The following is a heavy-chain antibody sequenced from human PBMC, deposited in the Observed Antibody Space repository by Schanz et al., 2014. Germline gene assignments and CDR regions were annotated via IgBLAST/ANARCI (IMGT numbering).Heavy chain of an antibody. J-gene: IGHJ6*03. CDR3: ARVVFFCDSSSCMNFYYMDV. CDR2: IKQDGSEK. CDR1: GVTFSSYA. V-gene: IGHV3-7*03. Sequence: EVQLLESGGGLVQPGGSLRLSCAASGVTFSSYAMSWVRQAPGKGLEWVANIKQDGSEKYYVDSVKGRFTISRDNAKNSLYLQMNSLTAEDTAVYFCARVVFFCDSSSCMNFYYMDVWGKGTTVTVSS. D-gene: IGHD2-21*01.